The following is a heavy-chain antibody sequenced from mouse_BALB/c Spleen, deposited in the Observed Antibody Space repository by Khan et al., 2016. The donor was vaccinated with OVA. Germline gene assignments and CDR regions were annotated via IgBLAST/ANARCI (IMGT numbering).Heavy chain of an antibody. CDR3: TRDRIDY. CDR2: INPTSGYT. CDR1: GYTFTSYC. V-gene: IGHV1-7*01. J-gene: IGHJ2*01. Sequence: QVQLKESGAELAKPGASVKLSCKASGYTFTSYCMPWVKQRPGQSLEWIGSINPTSGYTDYHEKFKDQATLSADKSSSTAYMQLSSLTSEDSAVYYCTRDRIDYWGQGTTLTVSA.